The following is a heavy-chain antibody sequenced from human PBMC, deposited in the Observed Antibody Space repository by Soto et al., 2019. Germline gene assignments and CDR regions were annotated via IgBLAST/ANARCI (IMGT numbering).Heavy chain of an antibody. D-gene: IGHD2-8*02. J-gene: IGHJ2*01. Sequence: EVQLLDSGGGLVQPGGSLRLSCAASGFTFSSYDMSWVRQAPGKGLEWVSSISGSGGSTYYADSVKGRFTISRDNSKNSLYLQMSSLRAEDTAMYYCARVLRYWYFDLWGRGTLVTVSS. CDR1: GFTFSSYD. V-gene: IGHV3-23*01. CDR3: ARVLRYWYFDL. CDR2: ISGSGGST.